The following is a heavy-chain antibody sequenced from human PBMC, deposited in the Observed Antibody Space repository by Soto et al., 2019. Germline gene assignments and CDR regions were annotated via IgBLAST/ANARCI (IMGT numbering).Heavy chain of an antibody. D-gene: IGHD4-17*01. J-gene: IGHJ6*03. CDR3: TSTVNSYYIDV. V-gene: IGHV3-73*01. CDR2: IRTKPNSYAT. CDR1: GFTFSGSA. Sequence: EVQLVEYGGGLVQPGGSLKLACAASGFTFSGSAMHWVRQASGKGLEWVGRIRTKPNSYATAYAASVNGRFTISRDDSKNTANLQMTSLKTDDTAVYYCTSTVNSYYIDVWGKGTTFTVSS.